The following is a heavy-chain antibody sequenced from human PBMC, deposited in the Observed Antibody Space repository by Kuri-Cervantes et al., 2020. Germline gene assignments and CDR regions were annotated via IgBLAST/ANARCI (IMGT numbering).Heavy chain of an antibody. CDR2: IYHSGST. V-gene: IGHV4-30-2*01. Sequence: SCAVSGGSISSGGYSWSWIRQPPGKGLEWIGYIYHSGSTYYNPSLKSRVTISVDRSKNQFSLKLSSVTAADTAVYYCARHSTTYYYDSSGIGSLIVNYYFDYWGQGTLVTVSS. D-gene: IGHD3-22*01. CDR3: ARHSTTYYYDSSGIGSLIVNYYFDY. CDR1: GGSISSGGYS. J-gene: IGHJ4*02.